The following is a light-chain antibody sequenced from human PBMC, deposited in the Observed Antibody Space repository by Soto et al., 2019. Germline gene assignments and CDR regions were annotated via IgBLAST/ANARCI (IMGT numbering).Light chain of an antibody. CDR2: DVS. CDR1: SSDVGAYNY. Sequence: QSVLTQPASVSGSPGQSITVSCTGPSSDVGAYNYVSWYQQHPGKVPKLMIYDVSHRPSGVSNRFSGSKSGNTASLTISGLQAEDEADYYCSSYTTRSTLVFGGGTKLTVL. V-gene: IGLV2-14*01. CDR3: SSYTTRSTLV. J-gene: IGLJ2*01.